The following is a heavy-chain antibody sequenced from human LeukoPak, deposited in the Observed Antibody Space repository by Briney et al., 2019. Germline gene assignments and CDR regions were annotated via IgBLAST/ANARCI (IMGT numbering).Heavy chain of an antibody. V-gene: IGHV7-4-1*02. CDR3: AGSNPASADWLPNCDL. D-gene: IGHD3-9*01. Sequence: ASVKVSCKASGYTFTSHAMNWVRQAPGQGLEWMGWITTNTGNTTYAQGFTGRFVFSLDTSVSTAYLQINSLKAEDTAVYYCAGSNPASADWLPNCDLWGRGTLVTVSS. CDR1: GYTFTSHA. J-gene: IGHJ2*01. CDR2: ITTNTGNT.